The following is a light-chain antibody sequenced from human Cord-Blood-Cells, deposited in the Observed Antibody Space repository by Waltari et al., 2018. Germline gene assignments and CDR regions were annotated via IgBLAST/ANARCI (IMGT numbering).Light chain of an antibody. CDR2: AAS. Sequence: DIQMTQSPSSLSGSVGVRVTITCRASQRISSYLNWYQQKPGKAPKLLIYAASSLQSGVPSRFSGSGSGTDFTLTISSLQPEDFATYYCQQSYSTPQTFGQGTKVEIK. J-gene: IGKJ1*01. V-gene: IGKV1-39*01. CDR3: QQSYSTPQT. CDR1: QRISSY.